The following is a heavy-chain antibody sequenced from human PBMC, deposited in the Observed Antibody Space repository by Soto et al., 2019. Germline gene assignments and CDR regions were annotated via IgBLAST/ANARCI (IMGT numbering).Heavy chain of an antibody. Sequence: QVQLVESGGAVVQPGRSLRLSCGASGFIFSEYGMHWVRQAPGKGLEWVAVIYYDGSNENYSESVRGRFTISRDNSKNMLYLEMNSLRAEDTAIYYCARWWNDEEWVETMDVWGQGTTVTVSS. V-gene: IGHV3-33*01. CDR2: IYYDGSNE. D-gene: IGHD1-1*01. CDR1: GFIFSEYG. CDR3: ARWWNDEEWVETMDV. J-gene: IGHJ6*01.